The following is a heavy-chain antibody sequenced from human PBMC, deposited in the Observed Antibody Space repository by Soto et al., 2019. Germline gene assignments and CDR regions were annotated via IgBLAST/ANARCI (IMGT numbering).Heavy chain of an antibody. CDR2: IYYSGST. D-gene: IGHD3-10*01. CDR3: ERLREYFDY. J-gene: IGHJ4*02. Sequence: PSETLSLTCTVSGGSISSYYWSWIRQPPGKGLEWIGYIYYSGSTNYNPSLKSRVTISVDTSKNQFSLKLSSVTAADTAVYYCERLREYFDYWGQGTLVTVSS. CDR1: GGSISSYY. V-gene: IGHV4-59*01.